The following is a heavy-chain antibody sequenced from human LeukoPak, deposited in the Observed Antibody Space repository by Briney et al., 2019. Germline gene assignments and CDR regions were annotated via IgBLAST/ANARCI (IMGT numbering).Heavy chain of an antibody. V-gene: IGHV1-18*01. CDR2: ISAYNGNT. D-gene: IGHD1-26*01. J-gene: IGHJ6*02. CDR1: GYTFTSYG. Sequence: ASVKVSCKASGYTFTSYGISWVRQAPGQGLEWMGWISAYNGNTNYAQKLQGRVTMTTDTSTSTAYMELRSLRSDDTAVYYCARVGFRDYYYGMNVWGQGTTVTVSS. CDR3: ARVGFRDYYYGMNV.